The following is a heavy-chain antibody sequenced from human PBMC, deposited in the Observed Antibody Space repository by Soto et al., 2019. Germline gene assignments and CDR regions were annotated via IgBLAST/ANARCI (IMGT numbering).Heavy chain of an antibody. J-gene: IGHJ6*02. CDR3: ARVRLLWFGELSYYYYYGMDV. V-gene: IGHV3-21*01. D-gene: IGHD3-10*01. Sequence: GGSLRLSCAASGFTFSSYWMHWVRQAPGKGLEWVSSISSSSSYIYYADSVKGRFTISRDNAKNSLYLQMNSLRAEDTAVYYCARVRLLWFGELSYYYYYGMDVWGRGTTVTVSS. CDR2: ISSSSSYI. CDR1: GFTFSSYW.